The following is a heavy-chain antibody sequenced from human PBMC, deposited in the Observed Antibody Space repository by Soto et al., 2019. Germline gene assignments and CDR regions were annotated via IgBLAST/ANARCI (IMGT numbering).Heavy chain of an antibody. CDR3: AKETFFFESRTSYSAQRPRWFDP. CDR1: GFTFDDYA. D-gene: IGHD3-3*02. Sequence: GGSLRLSCAASGFTFDDYAMHWVRQAPGKGLEWVSLISWDGGSTYYADSVKGRFTISRDNSKNSLYLQMNSLVDEDSAVYYCAKETFFFESRTSYSAQRPRWFDPWGPGTLVTVSS. V-gene: IGHV3-43D*04. J-gene: IGHJ5*02. CDR2: ISWDGGST.